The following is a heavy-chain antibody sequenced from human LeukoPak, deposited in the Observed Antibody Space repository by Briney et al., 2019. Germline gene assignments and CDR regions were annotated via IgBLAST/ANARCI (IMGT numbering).Heavy chain of an antibody. V-gene: IGHV3-30*02. D-gene: IGHD3-22*01. CDR1: GFTFSSYG. CDR2: IRYDGSNK. J-gene: IGHJ4*02. Sequence: GGSLRLSCAASGFTFSSYGMHWVRQAPGKGLEWVAFIRYDGSNKYYADSVKGRFTISRDNSKNTLYLQMNSLRAEDTAVYYCAKDRGEYYYDSSGYSDYWGQGTLVTVSS. CDR3: AKDRGEYYYDSSGYSDY.